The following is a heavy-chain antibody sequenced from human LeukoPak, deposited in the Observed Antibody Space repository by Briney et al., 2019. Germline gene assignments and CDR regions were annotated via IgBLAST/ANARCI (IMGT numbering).Heavy chain of an antibody. CDR2: ITWNSDRI. D-gene: IGHD2-15*01. J-gene: IGHJ6*02. CDR3: AKGRRQRIYYGMDV. Sequence: GGSLRLSCAASGFIFDDYAMHWVRQAPGKGLEWVSGITWNSDRIGYADSVKGRFTISRDNAKNSLYLQMNSLRTEDTALYYCAKGRRQRIYYGMDVWGQGTTVTVSS. V-gene: IGHV3-9*01. CDR1: GFIFDDYA.